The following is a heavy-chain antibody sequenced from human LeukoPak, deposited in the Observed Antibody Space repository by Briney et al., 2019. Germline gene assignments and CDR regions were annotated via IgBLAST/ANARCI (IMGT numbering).Heavy chain of an antibody. D-gene: IGHD3-3*01. V-gene: IGHV3-23*01. Sequence: GGSLRLSYAASGFPFSSYAMSWVRRAPGKGLEWVSAISGSGGSTYYADSVKGRFTISRDNSKTTLYLQMNSLRAEDTAVYYCAKESSGYSTDHFDPWGQGTLVTVSS. J-gene: IGHJ5*02. CDR2: ISGSGGST. CDR3: AKESSGYSTDHFDP. CDR1: GFPFSSYA.